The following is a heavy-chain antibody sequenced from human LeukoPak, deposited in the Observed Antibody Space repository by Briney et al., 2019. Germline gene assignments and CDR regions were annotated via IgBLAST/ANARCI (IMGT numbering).Heavy chain of an antibody. J-gene: IGHJ4*02. V-gene: IGHV1-2*02. CDR1: GYTFTAHY. D-gene: IGHD5-24*01. Sequence: GASVKVSCKASGYTFTAHYIHWVRQAPGQGLEWMGWINSNGGATNYHQKFQGRVTLTRDTSIRTLYMELSGLGSDDTAVYYCARGDGTSYFPLWGQGTLVTVSP. CDR2: INSNGGAT. CDR3: ARGDGTSYFPL.